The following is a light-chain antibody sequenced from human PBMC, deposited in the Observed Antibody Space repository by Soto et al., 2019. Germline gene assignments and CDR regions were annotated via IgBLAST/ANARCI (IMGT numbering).Light chain of an antibody. V-gene: IGKV1-5*01. Sequence: DIQMSQSPSSVSASVGDRVTITCRSSQGISSWLAWYQQKPGKAPKLLIYDASSLESGVPSRFSGSGSGTEFTLTISRLQPDDFATYYCQQYNSYSPTWTFGQGTKGDIK. CDR2: DAS. J-gene: IGKJ1*01. CDR1: QGISSW. CDR3: QQYNSYSPTWT.